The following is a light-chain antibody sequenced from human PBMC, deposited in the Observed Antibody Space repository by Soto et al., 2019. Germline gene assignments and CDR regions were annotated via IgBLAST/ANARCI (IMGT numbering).Light chain of an antibody. CDR1: QSVSSN. CDR3: HQYNTWPLT. J-gene: IGKJ4*01. Sequence: EIVLTQSPCALSLSPGERATFSCRASQSVSSNYLAWYQEKPGQAPRLLIYGASSRATGIPARFNGSGSGTEFTLAISSLQFEDFAVYYCHQYNTWPLTFGGGTKVDIK. V-gene: IGKV3-15*01. CDR2: GAS.